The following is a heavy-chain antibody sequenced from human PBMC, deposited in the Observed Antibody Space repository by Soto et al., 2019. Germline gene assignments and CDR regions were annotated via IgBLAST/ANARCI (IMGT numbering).Heavy chain of an antibody. Sequence: QVQLVQSGAEVKKPGASVKVSCKASGYTFISHPIHWVRQAPGQRLEWMGWINTGNGNTRYSQKFQGRVTFTRDTSASTAYVELSSLRSEDTAMYFCSRELITGCGARDYWGQGTLVAVSS. J-gene: IGHJ4*02. CDR3: SRELITGCGARDY. CDR2: INTGNGNT. CDR1: GYTFISHP. D-gene: IGHD2-8*01. V-gene: IGHV1-3*04.